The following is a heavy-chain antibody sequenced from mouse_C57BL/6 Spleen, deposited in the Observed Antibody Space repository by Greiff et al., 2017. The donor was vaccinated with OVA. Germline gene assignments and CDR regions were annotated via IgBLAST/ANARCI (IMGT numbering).Heavy chain of an antibody. Sequence: VQLQESGPGLVQPSQSLSITCTVSGFSLTSYGVHWVRQSPGKGLEWLGVIWRGGSTDYNAAFMSRLSITKDNSKSQVFVKMNSLQADDTAIYYCAKTLDSSGPAWFAYWGQGTLVTVSA. J-gene: IGHJ3*01. CDR3: AKTLDSSGPAWFAY. D-gene: IGHD3-2*02. CDR1: GFSLTSYG. V-gene: IGHV2-5*01. CDR2: IWRGGST.